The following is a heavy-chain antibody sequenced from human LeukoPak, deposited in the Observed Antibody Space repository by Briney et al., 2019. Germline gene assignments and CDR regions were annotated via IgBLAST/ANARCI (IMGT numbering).Heavy chain of an antibody. CDR3: ARSSKVGTDV. CDR1: GGSFSGYY. V-gene: IGHV4-34*01. J-gene: IGHJ6*02. CDR2: INHSGST. D-gene: IGHD5/OR15-5a*01. Sequence: SETLSLTCAVYGGSFSGYYWSWIRQPPGKGLEWIGEINHSGSTNYNPSLKSRVTISVDTSKNQFSLKLSSVTAADTAVYYCARSSKVGTDVWGQGTTVTVSS.